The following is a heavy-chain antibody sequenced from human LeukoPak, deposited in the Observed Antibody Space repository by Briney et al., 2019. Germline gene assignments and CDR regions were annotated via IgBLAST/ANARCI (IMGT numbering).Heavy chain of an antibody. CDR3: AKDNRPGLDV. CDR2: ISLNGGST. J-gene: IGHJ3*01. Sequence: GGSLRLSCEASGVILSSYAMRWVRQAPGKGLEWVSAISLNGGSTYYADSVKGRFTITRDTSKNTLSLQMNSLRTEDTAIYYCAKDNRPGLDVWGQGTMVTVSS. CDR1: GVILSSYA. V-gene: IGHV3-23*01.